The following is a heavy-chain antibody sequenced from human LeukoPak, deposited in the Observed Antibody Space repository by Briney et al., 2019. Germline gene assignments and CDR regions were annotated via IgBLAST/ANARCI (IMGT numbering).Heavy chain of an antibody. CDR2: ISSDGSST. CDR3: ARVTSVTGTIYDS. Sequence: GGSLRLSCAASGFTFSSYWMHWVRQAPGKRLVWVARISSDGSSTSYADSVKGRFITSRDNAKNTLYLQMSSLRAEDTAVYYCARVTSVTGTIYDSWGQGTLVTVSS. D-gene: IGHD6-19*01. V-gene: IGHV3-74*01. J-gene: IGHJ4*02. CDR1: GFTFSSYW.